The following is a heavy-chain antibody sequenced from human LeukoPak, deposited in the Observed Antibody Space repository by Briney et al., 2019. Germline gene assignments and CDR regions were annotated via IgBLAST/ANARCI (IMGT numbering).Heavy chain of an antibody. V-gene: IGHV4-59*06. J-gene: IGHJ4*02. CDR2: IYYSGST. CDR3: ARRDSSGYYSGWFDY. CDR1: GGSISSHY. D-gene: IGHD3-22*01. Sequence: SETLSLTCTVSGGSISSHYWSWIRQHPGKGLEWIGYIYYSGSTYYNPSLKSRVTISVDTSKNQFSLKLSSVTAADTAVYYCARRDSSGYYSGWFDYWGQGTLVTVSS.